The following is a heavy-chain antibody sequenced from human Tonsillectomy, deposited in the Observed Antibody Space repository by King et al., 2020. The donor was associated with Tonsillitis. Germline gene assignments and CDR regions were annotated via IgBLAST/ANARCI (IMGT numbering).Heavy chain of an antibody. J-gene: IGHJ4*02. Sequence: RSCAASGFTFSTYWMPLVRQAPGKGLEGVANMKEDGREKYYGDSVKSRFTISRDNAKNSVYLQMNSLRAEDTAVYYCARDGGNYYGSGTLFDHWGQGTLVTVSS. CDR3: ARDGGNYYGSGTLFDH. CDR2: MKEDGREK. D-gene: IGHD3-10*01. V-gene: IGHV3-7*03. CDR1: GFTFSTYW.